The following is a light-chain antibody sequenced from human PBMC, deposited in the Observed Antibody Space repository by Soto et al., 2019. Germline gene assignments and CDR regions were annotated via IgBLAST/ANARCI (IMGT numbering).Light chain of an antibody. Sequence: DIQMTQSPPSLSASVGDRVTITCQASHDIGNSLNWYQAKPGQAPKLVIYDAYNLETGVPSRFSGRGSGTDFTLAISSLQPEDIATYFCQQYDDLPLTFGGGTKVDIK. CDR1: HDIGNS. CDR2: DAY. V-gene: IGKV1-33*01. J-gene: IGKJ4*01. CDR3: QQYDDLPLT.